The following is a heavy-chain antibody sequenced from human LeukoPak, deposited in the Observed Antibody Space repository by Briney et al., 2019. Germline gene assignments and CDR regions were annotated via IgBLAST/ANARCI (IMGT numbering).Heavy chain of an antibody. CDR3: ARLMYGQEYSDY. Sequence: GGSLRLSCAASGFTFSSYEMNWVRQAPGKGLEWVSYISSSGSTIYYADSVKGRFTISRDNAKNSLYLQMNSLRAEDTAVYYCARLMYGQEYSDYWGQGTLVTVSS. D-gene: IGHD2-8*01. V-gene: IGHV3-48*03. CDR2: ISSSGSTI. J-gene: IGHJ4*02. CDR1: GFTFSSYE.